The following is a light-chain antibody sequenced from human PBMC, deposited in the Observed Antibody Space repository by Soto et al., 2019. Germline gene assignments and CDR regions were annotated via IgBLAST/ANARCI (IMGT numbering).Light chain of an antibody. CDR1: QGISNW. CDR2: QAS. Sequence: DIQMTQSPSTLSASVGDRVTITCRASQGISNWLAWYQQKPGKAPKLLIYQASSLQSGVPSRCSGGGSGTDFTLPISSLQPDDFATYYCQHYNNYPWTFGQGTRVEMK. J-gene: IGKJ1*01. CDR3: QHYNNYPWT. V-gene: IGKV1-5*03.